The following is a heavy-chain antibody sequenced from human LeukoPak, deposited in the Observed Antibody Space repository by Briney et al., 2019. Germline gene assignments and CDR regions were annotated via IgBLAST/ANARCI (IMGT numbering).Heavy chain of an antibody. D-gene: IGHD4-17*01. V-gene: IGHV4-38-2*01. CDR1: GYSISSGYY. Sequence: PSETLSLTCAVSGYSISSGYYWGWIRPPPGKGLEWIGSIYHSGSTYYNPSLKSRVTISVDTSKNQFSLKLSSVTAADTAVYYCARLAYGDYYDYWGQGTLVTVSS. CDR2: IYHSGST. J-gene: IGHJ4*02. CDR3: ARLAYGDYYDY.